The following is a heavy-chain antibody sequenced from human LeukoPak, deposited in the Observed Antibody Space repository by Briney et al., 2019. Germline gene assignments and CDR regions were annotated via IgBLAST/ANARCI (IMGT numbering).Heavy chain of an antibody. CDR2: FDPEDGET. Sequence: ASVKVSCKVSGYTLTELSMHWVRQAPGKGLEWTGGFDPEDGETIYAQKFQGRVTMTEDTSTDTAYMELSSLRSEDTAVYYCAAVVGATMYYFDYWGQGTLVTVSS. D-gene: IGHD1-26*01. CDR3: AAVVGATMYYFDY. J-gene: IGHJ4*02. V-gene: IGHV1-24*01. CDR1: GYTLTELS.